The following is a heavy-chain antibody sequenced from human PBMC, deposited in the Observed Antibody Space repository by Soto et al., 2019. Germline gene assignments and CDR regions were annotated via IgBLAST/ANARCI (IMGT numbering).Heavy chain of an antibody. CDR1: GGSIRSYY. J-gene: IGHJ4*02. Sequence: QVQLQASGPGLVKPSETLSLTCTVSGGSIRSYYWSWIRQPPGKGLEWIGYIYYSGSTNYNPSLKSRVTISVDTSKNQFSLKLSSVTAADTAVYYCARRYGSAIDYWGQGTLVTVSS. D-gene: IGHD1-26*01. CDR2: IYYSGST. CDR3: ARRYGSAIDY. V-gene: IGHV4-59*08.